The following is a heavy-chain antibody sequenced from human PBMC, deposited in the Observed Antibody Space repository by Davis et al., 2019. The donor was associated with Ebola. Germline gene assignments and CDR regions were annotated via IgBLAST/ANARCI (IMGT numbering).Heavy chain of an antibody. CDR1: GFVFSSYV. V-gene: IGHV3-23*01. J-gene: IGHJ3*01. Sequence: PGGSLRLSCAASGFVFSSYVMSWVRRAPGKGLEWVSTIGLSADTYYADSVKGRFTISRDNSRNTLHLQMDSLRVEDTAIYYCVKDTSTVWFDVWGQGTTVTVSS. D-gene: IGHD6-19*01. CDR3: VKDTSTVWFDV. CDR2: IGLSADT.